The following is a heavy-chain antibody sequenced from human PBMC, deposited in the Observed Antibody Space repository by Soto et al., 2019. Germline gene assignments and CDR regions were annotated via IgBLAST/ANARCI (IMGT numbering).Heavy chain of an antibody. V-gene: IGHV2-5*02. CDR2: IYWDDDK. D-gene: IGHD6-19*01. Sequence: QITLKESGPTLVKPTQTLTLTCTFSGFSLSSTRVAVGWIRQPPGKALEWLALIYWDDDKRYSPFLNGRPTITKDTSKNQVVLTMTNMDPVDTATYYCAHSVVAGLGYYFDYWGQGTLVTVSS. CDR1: GFSLSSTRVA. CDR3: AHSVVAGLGYYFDY. J-gene: IGHJ4*02.